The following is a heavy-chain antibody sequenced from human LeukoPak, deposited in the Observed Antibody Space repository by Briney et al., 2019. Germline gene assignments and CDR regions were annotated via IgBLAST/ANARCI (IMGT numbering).Heavy chain of an antibody. V-gene: IGHV3-30*03. D-gene: IGHD3-22*01. Sequence: AGGSLRLSCAASGFTFSSYAMHWVRQAPGKGLEWVAVISYDGSNKYYADSVKGRFTISRDNSKNTLHLQMNSLRAEDTAVYYCARGLYYYDSSGYYASDAFDIWGQGTMVTVSS. CDR1: GFTFSSYA. CDR3: ARGLYYYDSSGYYASDAFDI. CDR2: ISYDGSNK. J-gene: IGHJ3*02.